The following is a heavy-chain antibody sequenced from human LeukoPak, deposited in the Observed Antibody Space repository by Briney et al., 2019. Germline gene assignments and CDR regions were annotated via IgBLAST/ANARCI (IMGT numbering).Heavy chain of an antibody. Sequence: PGGSLRLSCAASGFTFDDYGMTWVRQAPGKGLEWVSDIDWNGGSTGYADSVKGRFTISRDNATNSLYLQMNSLGAEDTALYYCAKEDSSGLYFDLWGRGTLVTVSS. J-gene: IGHJ2*01. V-gene: IGHV3-20*04. CDR1: GFTFDDYG. CDR2: IDWNGGST. D-gene: IGHD3-22*01. CDR3: AKEDSSGLYFDL.